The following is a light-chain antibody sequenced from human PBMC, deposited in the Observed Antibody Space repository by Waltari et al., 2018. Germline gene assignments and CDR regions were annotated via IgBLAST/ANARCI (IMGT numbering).Light chain of an antibody. CDR2: RND. V-gene: IGLV1-44*01. Sequence: QSVLTQPPSASGAPGQRVTISCSGRAPTIGGNVVNWYQQFPGKAPNLVIYRNDQRPSGVPDRFSGSKSGTAASLAISGLQSEDEADYYCAAWDDSLNGHWVFGGGTKVTVL. CDR3: AAWDDSLNGHWV. J-gene: IGLJ3*02. CDR1: APTIGGNV.